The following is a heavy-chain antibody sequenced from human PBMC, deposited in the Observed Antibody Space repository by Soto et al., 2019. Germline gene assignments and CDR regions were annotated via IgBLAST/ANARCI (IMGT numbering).Heavy chain of an antibody. V-gene: IGHV5-51*01. CDR1: GYSFTSYW. D-gene: IGHD6-19*01. Sequence: GESLKISCKGSGYSFTSYWIGWVRQMPGKGLEWMGIIYPGDSDTRYSPSFQGQVTISADKSISTAYLQWSSLKASDTAIYYCARNRGYGRGWSNGAHYYCYCGMDVWGQG. J-gene: IGHJ6*02. CDR3: ARNRGYGRGWSNGAHYYCYCGMDV. CDR2: IYPGDSDT.